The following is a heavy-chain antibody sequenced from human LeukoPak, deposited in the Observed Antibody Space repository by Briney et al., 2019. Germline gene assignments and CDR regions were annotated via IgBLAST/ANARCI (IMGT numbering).Heavy chain of an antibody. CDR3: ARLPYYYDSSGYYLYYYYMDV. CDR2: INHSGST. V-gene: IGHV4-34*01. CDR1: GGSFSGYY. J-gene: IGHJ6*03. D-gene: IGHD3-22*01. Sequence: PSETLSLTCAVYGGSFSGYYWSWIRQPPGKGLEWIGEINHSGSTNYNPSLKSRVTISVDTSKNQFSLKLSSVTAADTAVYYCARLPYYYDSSGYYLYYYYMDVWGKGTTVTISS.